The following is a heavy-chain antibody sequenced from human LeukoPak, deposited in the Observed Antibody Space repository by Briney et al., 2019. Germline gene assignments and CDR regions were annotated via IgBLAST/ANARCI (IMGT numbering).Heavy chain of an antibody. Sequence: PSETLSLTGAVYGGSYSGYYWSWIRQPPGKGLEWIGEINHSGSTNYNPSLKSRVTISVDTSKNQFSLKLSSVTAADTAVYYCARDLVRNWFDPWGQGTLVTVSS. CDR2: INHSGST. V-gene: IGHV4-34*01. J-gene: IGHJ5*02. D-gene: IGHD2-21*01. CDR3: ARDLVRNWFDP. CDR1: GGSYSGYY.